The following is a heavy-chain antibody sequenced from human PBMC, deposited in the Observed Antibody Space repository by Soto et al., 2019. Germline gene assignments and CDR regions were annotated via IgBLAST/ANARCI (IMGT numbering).Heavy chain of an antibody. CDR2: SYHSGST. D-gene: IGHD3-3*01. CDR3: ARVRYDFWSGYSGDDAFDI. CDR1: GGSISSGGYS. Sequence: QLQLQESGSGLVKPSQTLSLDCAVSGGSISSGGYSWSWMRHPPGKGLAWIGYSYHSGSTYYNPSLKSRVTISVDRYENQCSLKLSYLIAADTAVYYCARVRYDFWSGYSGDDAFDIWGDVTMVTFSS. V-gene: IGHV4-30-2*01. J-gene: IGHJ3*02.